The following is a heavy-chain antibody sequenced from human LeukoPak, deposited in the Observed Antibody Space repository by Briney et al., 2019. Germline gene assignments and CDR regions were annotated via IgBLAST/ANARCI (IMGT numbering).Heavy chain of an antibody. Sequence: PGGSLRLSCAASGFTFSSYSMNWVRQAPGKGLEWVSYISSSSSTIYYADSVKGRFTISRDNAKNSLYLQMNSLRDEDTAVYYCARDGGGMLITIFGVVINAFDYWGQGTLVTVSS. CDR3: ARDGGGMLITIFGVVINAFDY. D-gene: IGHD3-3*01. CDR2: ISSSSSTI. CDR1: GFTFSSYS. J-gene: IGHJ4*02. V-gene: IGHV3-48*02.